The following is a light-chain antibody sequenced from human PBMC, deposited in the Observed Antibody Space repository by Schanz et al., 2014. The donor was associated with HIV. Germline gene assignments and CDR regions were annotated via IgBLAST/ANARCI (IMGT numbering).Light chain of an antibody. V-gene: IGLV1-47*01. J-gene: IGLJ2*01. Sequence: QSVLTQPPSASGTPGQQVTISCSGGTSNIGSNTVDWYQQLPGTAPKLLIYRNNQRPSGVPDRFSGSKSGTSASLAISGLRSEDEADYYCAAWDDSLSGVVFGGGTKLTVL. CDR2: RNN. CDR1: TSNIGSNT. CDR3: AAWDDSLSGVV.